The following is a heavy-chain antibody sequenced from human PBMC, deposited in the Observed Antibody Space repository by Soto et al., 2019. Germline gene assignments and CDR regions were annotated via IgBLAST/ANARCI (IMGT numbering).Heavy chain of an antibody. V-gene: IGHV1-18*01. CDR3: AREGYCSSTSCDAGISYYGMDV. D-gene: IGHD2-2*01. Sequence: QVQLVQSGAEVKKPGASVKVSCKASGYTFTSYGIIWVRQAPGQGLEWMGWISAYNGNTNYAQKLQGRVTMTTDTSTRTAYMELRSLRSDVPAVYYCAREGYCSSTSCDAGISYYGMDVWGQGTTVTVSS. CDR1: GYTFTSYG. CDR2: ISAYNGNT. J-gene: IGHJ6*02.